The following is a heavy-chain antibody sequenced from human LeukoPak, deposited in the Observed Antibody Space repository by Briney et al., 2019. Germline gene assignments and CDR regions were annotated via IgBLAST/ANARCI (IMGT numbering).Heavy chain of an antibody. CDR1: GGTFSNYA. CDR3: ARPRTYYDFWRGYPPFDY. V-gene: IGHV1-69*13. CDR2: IITNYGTT. D-gene: IGHD3-3*01. Sequence: ASVKVSCKASGGTFSNYAISWVRQAPGQGLEWMGGIITNYGTTNYAQKYQGRVTITADESTTTVYMELSSLRSEYTAVYYCARPRTYYDFWRGYPPFDYWGQGTLVTVSS. J-gene: IGHJ4*02.